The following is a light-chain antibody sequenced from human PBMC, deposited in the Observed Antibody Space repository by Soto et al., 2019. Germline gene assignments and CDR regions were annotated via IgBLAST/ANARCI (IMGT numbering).Light chain of an antibody. V-gene: IGKV3-15*01. J-gene: IGKJ1*01. CDR2: GAS. CDR1: QSVSID. Sequence: EIVMTQSPATVPVSPGERVTLSCRASQSVSIDLAWYQQKPGQAPRLLIYGASTRATDIPATFTGSGSGTEFTLTISSLQSEDMAVYYCQQYNKWPQTFGQGTKVEIK. CDR3: QQYNKWPQT.